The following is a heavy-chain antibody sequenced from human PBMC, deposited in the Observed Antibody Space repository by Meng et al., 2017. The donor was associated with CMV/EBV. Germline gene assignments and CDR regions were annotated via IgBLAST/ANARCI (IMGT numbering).Heavy chain of an antibody. CDR2: ISNSGNTI. V-gene: IGHV3-11*01. D-gene: IGHD3-16*01. CDR1: GFTFSDYY. Sequence: GGSLRLSCAASGFTFSDYYMSWIRRAPGRGLEWVSYISNSGNTIYYADSVKGRFTISRDNAKNSLYLQMNSLRAEDAAVYYCARDQKGLRLKWAYYYGMDVWGQGTTVTVSS. CDR3: ARDQKGLRLKWAYYYGMDV. J-gene: IGHJ6*02.